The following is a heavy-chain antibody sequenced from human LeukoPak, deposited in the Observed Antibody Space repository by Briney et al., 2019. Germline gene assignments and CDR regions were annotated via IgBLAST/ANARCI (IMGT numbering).Heavy chain of an antibody. D-gene: IGHD3-9*01. CDR2: IYYSGST. CDR3: ASAVVLTGYRYYFDY. V-gene: IGHV4-39*01. J-gene: IGHJ4*02. Sequence: SETLSLTCTVSGGSISSSSYCWGWIRQPPGKGLEWIGSIYYSGSTYYNPSLKSRVTISVDTSKNQFSLKLSSVTAADTAVYYCASAVVLTGYRYYFDYWGQGTLVTVSS. CDR1: GGSISSSSYC.